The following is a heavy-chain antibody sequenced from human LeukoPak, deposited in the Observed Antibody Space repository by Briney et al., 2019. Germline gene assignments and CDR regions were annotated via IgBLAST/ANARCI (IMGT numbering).Heavy chain of an antibody. CDR1: GFMFSIYA. D-gene: IGHD6-6*01. Sequence: GGSLRLSCAASGFMFSIYAMSWVRQAPGKGLEWVSAISGSGDSTHYADSVKGRFTISRDNSKNTLYLQMNSLRAEDTAVYYCAKALEYSSSSPIDYWGQGTLVTVSS. CDR3: AKALEYSSSSPIDY. V-gene: IGHV3-23*01. CDR2: ISGSGDST. J-gene: IGHJ4*02.